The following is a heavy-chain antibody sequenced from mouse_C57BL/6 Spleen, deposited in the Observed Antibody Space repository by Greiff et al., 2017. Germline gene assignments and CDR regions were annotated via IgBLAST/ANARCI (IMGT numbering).Heavy chain of an antibody. Sequence: VQLQQPGAELVLPGASVKLSCKASGYTFTSYWMHWVQQRPGQGLEWIGEIDPSDSYTNYNQKFKGKSTLTVDKSSSTAYMQLSSLTSEDSAVYYCACSYYHGSSRYFDVWGTGTTVTVSS. J-gene: IGHJ1*03. CDR1: GYTFTSYW. CDR2: IDPSDSYT. CDR3: ACSYYHGSSRYFDV. D-gene: IGHD1-1*01. V-gene: IGHV1-69*01.